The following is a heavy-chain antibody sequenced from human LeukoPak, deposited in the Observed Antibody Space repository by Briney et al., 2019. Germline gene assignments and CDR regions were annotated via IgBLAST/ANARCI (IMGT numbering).Heavy chain of an antibody. CDR2: ISGSGGST. V-gene: IGHV3-23*01. CDR1: GFTFSSYA. J-gene: IGHJ4*02. Sequence: GGSLRLSCAASGFTFSSYAMSWVRQAPGKGLEWVSAISGSGGSTYYADSVKGRFTISRDNSKNTLYLQMDSLRAEDTAVYYCAKVPSMVATFWELDYWGQGTLVTVSS. CDR3: AKVPSMVATFWELDY. D-gene: IGHD5-12*01.